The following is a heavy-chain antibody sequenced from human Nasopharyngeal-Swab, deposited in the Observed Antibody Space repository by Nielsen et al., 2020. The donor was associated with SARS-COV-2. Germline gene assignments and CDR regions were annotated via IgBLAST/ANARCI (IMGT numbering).Heavy chain of an antibody. J-gene: IGHJ6*02. V-gene: IGHV3-74*01. D-gene: IGHD3-10*01. CDR2: INSDGTTA. Sequence: GESPKISCAASGFSFRSYWMHWVRQAPGKGLVWVSRINSDGTTARYADSVKGRFTVSRDNAKNTLYLEMNSLRADDTAVYYCARRLVWFGEAHYYYYGMDVWGQGTTVTVSS. CDR3: ARRLVWFGEAHYYYYGMDV. CDR1: GFSFRSYW.